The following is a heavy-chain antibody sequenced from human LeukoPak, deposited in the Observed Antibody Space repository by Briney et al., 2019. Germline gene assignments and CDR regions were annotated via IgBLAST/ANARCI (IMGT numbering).Heavy chain of an antibody. D-gene: IGHD3-3*01. CDR3: ARDATPYYDFWSGYQGDAFDI. J-gene: IGHJ3*02. V-gene: IGHV3-7*01. CDR2: IKQDGSEK. Sequence: GGSLRLSCAASGFTFSSYWMSWVRQAPGKGLEWVANIKQDGSEKYYVDSVKGRFTISRDNAKNSLYLQMNSLRAEDTAVYYCARDATPYYDFWSGYQGDAFDIWGQGTMVTVSS. CDR1: GFTFSSYW.